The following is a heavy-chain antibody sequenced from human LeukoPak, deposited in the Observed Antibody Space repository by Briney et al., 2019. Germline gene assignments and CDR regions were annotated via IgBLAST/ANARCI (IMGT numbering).Heavy chain of an antibody. CDR2: FDPEDGEI. CDR3: AADRGDYSGSYWTAFDI. Sequence: ASVKVSCKVSEYTLTELSMHWVRLAPGKGLGWLGGFDPEDGEIIYAQKFQGRVTMSDDTSTDTAYMELGSLRSDDTAVYYCAADRGDYSGSYWTAFDIWGQGTMVTVSS. J-gene: IGHJ3*02. D-gene: IGHD1-26*01. V-gene: IGHV1-24*01. CDR1: EYTLTELS.